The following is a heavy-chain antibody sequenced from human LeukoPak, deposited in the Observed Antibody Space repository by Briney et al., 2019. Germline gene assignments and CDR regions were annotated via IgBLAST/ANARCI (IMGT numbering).Heavy chain of an antibody. CDR3: ARAPSGVLPYYLDS. CDR2: ISAYNGNT. Sequence: ASVKVSCKASGYTFTSYGISWVRQAPGQGLEWMGWISAYNGNTNYAQKLQGRVTMTTDTSTSTAYMELRSLRSDDTAVYYCARAPSGVLPYYLDSWGPGTLVAVSS. V-gene: IGHV1-18*01. CDR1: GYTFTSYG. D-gene: IGHD3-10*01. J-gene: IGHJ4*02.